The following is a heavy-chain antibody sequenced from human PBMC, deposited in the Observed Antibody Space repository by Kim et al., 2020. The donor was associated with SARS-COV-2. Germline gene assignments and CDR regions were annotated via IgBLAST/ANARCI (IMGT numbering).Heavy chain of an antibody. V-gene: IGHV3-23*01. D-gene: IGHD5-18*01. J-gene: IGHJ6*02. CDR3: AKVDTARYYYGMDV. Sequence: GGSLRLSCAASGFTFSSYAMSWVRQAPGKGLEWVSAISGSGGSTYYADSVKGRFTISRDNSKNTLYLQMNSLRAEDTAVYYCAKVDTARYYYGMDVWGQGTTVTVSS. CDR1: GFTFSSYA. CDR2: ISGSGGST.